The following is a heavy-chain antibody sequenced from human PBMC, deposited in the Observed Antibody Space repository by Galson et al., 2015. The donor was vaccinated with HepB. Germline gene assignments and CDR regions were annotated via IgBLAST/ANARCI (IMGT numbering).Heavy chain of an antibody. CDR1: GYTFTSYD. Sequence: SVKVSCKASGYTFTSYDINWVRQTTGQGLEWMGWMNPNSGNTGYAQKFQGRVTMTRNTSISTAYMELSSLRSEDTAVYYCARSYYDSSGISLMRNEGSWFDPWGQGTLVPVSS. CDR3: ARSYYDSSGISLMRNEGSWFDP. J-gene: IGHJ5*02. V-gene: IGHV1-8*01. CDR2: MNPNSGNT. D-gene: IGHD3-22*01.